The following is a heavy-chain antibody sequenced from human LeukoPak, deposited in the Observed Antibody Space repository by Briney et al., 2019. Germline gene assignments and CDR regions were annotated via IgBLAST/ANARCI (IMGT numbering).Heavy chain of an antibody. J-gene: IGHJ4*02. V-gene: IGHV3-74*01. CDR3: SYDHFDY. CDR2: IKGDGSHT. D-gene: IGHD2-21*01. Sequence: TGGSLRLSCAASGFTSSSFYMEWVRHAPGKGLEWVSRIKGDGSHTTYADSVKGRFTISRDNPKNTLYLQMNYLRVEDTAVYYCSYDHFDYWSRGTLVTVSS. CDR1: GFTSSSFY.